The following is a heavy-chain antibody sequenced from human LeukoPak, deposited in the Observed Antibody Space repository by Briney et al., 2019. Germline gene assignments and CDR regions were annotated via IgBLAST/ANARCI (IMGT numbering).Heavy chain of an antibody. D-gene: IGHD1-20*01. J-gene: IGHJ4*02. CDR2: ISYDGSNK. V-gene: IGHV3-30-3*01. CDR1: GFTFSSYA. CDR3: ARDQGSVNWIFDY. Sequence: GGSLRLSCAASGFTFSSYAMHWVRQAPGKGLEWVAVISYDGSNKYYADSVKGRFTISRDNSKNTLYLQMNSLRAEDTAVYYCARDQGSVNWIFDYWGQGTLVTVSS.